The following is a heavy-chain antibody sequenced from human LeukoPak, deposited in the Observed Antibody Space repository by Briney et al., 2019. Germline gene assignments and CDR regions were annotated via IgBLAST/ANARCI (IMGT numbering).Heavy chain of an antibody. J-gene: IGHJ4*02. CDR1: GFTFSNYW. CDR3: ARDDYNTLGYNFHY. D-gene: IGHD1-1*01. CDR2: IKEDGSAK. Sequence: GGSLRLSCAASGFTFSNYWMSWVRQVPGKGLEWVANIKEDGSAKYYVDSVRGRFTVSRDNAKNTLYLQMNRLRPEDTAFYYCARDDYNTLGYNFHYWGQGTLVTVSS. V-gene: IGHV3-7*03.